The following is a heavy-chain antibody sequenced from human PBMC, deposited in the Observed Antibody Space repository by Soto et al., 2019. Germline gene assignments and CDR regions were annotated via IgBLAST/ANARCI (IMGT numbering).Heavy chain of an antibody. V-gene: IGHV3-21*01. D-gene: IGHD6-25*01. J-gene: IGHJ6*02. CDR1: GFTFSSYS. CDR3: GRGGGGVYSTGYGMDV. Sequence: EVQLVESGGGLVKPGGSLRLSCAASGFTFSSYSMNWVRQAPGKGLEWVSSISSSSSYIYYADSVKGRFTISRDNAKKPLFREKNSLGAGDTGVYYLGRGGGGVYSTGYGMDVWGQGTTVTVSS. CDR2: ISSSSSYI.